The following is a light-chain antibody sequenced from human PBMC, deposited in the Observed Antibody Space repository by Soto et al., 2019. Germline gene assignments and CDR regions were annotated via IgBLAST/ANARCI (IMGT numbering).Light chain of an antibody. CDR3: QEYGSSRT. J-gene: IGKJ1*01. V-gene: IGKV3-20*01. CDR2: GAS. Sequence: EIVVTQSPGTLSLSPGERATLSCRASQSISSSYFAWYQQKPGQAPRLLIYGASSRATDIPDRFSGRGSGTDFTITISRLEPEDFAVYYCQEYGSSRTFGQGTKVDIK. CDR1: QSISSSY.